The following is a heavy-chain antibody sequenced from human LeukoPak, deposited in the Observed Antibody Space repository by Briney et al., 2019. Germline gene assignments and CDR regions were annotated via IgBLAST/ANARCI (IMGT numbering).Heavy chain of an antibody. CDR3: VSGNDPDSTWKNYRLDAFDI. CDR1: KFTFSDYW. D-gene: IGHD3-16*02. J-gene: IGHJ3*02. CDR2: MNQFGNEK. Sequence: PGGSLRLSCVASKFTFSDYWMTWVRQAPGKGPEWVAYMNQFGNEKNYLDSVKGRFIISRDNAKNSLYLQMTSLRADDTAVYYCVSGNDPDSTWKNYRLDAFDIWGQGTTVIVSS. V-gene: IGHV3-7*01.